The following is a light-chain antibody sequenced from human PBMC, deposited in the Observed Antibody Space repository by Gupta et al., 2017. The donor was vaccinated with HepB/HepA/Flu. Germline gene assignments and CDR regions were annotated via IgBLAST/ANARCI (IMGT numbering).Light chain of an antibody. CDR3: HGWDSVADDGDVV. CDR2: DDS. J-gene: IGLJ2*01. CDR1: NIETKS. V-gene: IGLV3-21*02. Sequence: SSVLTQPPSVSVAQGETARINCGGNNIETKSVHWYQQKPGQAPVLVVYDDSDRPSGIPERFSGSNSGNTATLTISRVEAGDEADYYCHGWDSVADDGDVVFGGGTKLTVL.